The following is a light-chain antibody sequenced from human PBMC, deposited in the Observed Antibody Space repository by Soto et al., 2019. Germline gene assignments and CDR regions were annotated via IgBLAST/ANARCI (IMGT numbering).Light chain of an antibody. Sequence: HSSLTQPASVSGSPGQSITISCTGTSSDVGNYKYVSWYQQHPGKAPKLMIYEVSNRPSGVSNRFSGSKSGNTASLTISGLQAEDETDYYCFSYTSSGTYGFGTGTKVT. J-gene: IGLJ1*01. CDR3: FSYTSSGTYG. CDR2: EVS. V-gene: IGLV2-14*01. CDR1: SSDVGNYKY.